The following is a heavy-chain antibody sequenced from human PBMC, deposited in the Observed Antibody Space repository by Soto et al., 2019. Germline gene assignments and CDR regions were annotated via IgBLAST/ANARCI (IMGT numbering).Heavy chain of an antibody. CDR3: ARHRIEVVWRGFDF. D-gene: IGHD3-10*01. V-gene: IGHV4-39*01. CDR1: TASSSFTNSY. Sequence: SETLSLTCTVSTASSSFTNSYWGWIRQPPGKGLQCIGSSSYNGGTFYNPSLKGRVVISFDTSKKQSSLQVTSLTAADTAVYFCARHRIEVVWRGFDFWGQGSPVTVSS. J-gene: IGHJ4*02. CDR2: SSYNGGT.